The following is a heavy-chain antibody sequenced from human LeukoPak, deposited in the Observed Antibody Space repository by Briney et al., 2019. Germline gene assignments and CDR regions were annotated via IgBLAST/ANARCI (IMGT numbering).Heavy chain of an antibody. V-gene: IGHV4-4*07. CDR2: IYSSGSA. CDR1: GGSISSYY. J-gene: IGHJ4*02. CDR3: ARNYYDTNGYYSGFDY. Sequence: SETLSLTCIVSGGSISSYYWSWIRQPAGKGLEWIGRIYSSGSANYNPSLKSQVSMSVDTSKNQFSLKLSSMTAADTAMYYCARNYYDTNGYYSGFDYWGQGTLVTVSS. D-gene: IGHD3-22*01.